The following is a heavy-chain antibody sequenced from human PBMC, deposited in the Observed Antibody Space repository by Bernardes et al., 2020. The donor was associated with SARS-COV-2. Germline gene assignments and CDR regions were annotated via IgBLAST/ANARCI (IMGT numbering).Heavy chain of an antibody. CDR3: ASAPSGSSFYYGMDV. J-gene: IGHJ6*02. CDR1: GFTFDDYA. V-gene: IGHV3-9*01. D-gene: IGHD1-26*01. Sequence: GGSLRLSCAASGFTFDDYAMHWVRQAPGKGLEWVSGISWNSGSIGYADSVKGRFTISRDNAKNSLYLQMNSLRAEDTALYYCASAPSGSSFYYGMDVWGQGTTVTVSS. CDR2: ISWNSGSI.